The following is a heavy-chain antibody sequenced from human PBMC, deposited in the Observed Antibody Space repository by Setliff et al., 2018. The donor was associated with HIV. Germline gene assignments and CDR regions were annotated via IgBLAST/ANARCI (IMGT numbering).Heavy chain of an antibody. CDR3: AQLLLPLGAYNYET. CDR2: IDWDDDK. D-gene: IGHD1-1*01. V-gene: IGHV2-70*11. Sequence: SGPTLVNPTQTLTLTCTFSGFSLSTGGMSVNWVRQSPGKALEWLARIDWDDDKYYKTSLKTRLTVSKDTSKNQVVLTMTNMDPVDTATYFCAQLLLPLGAYNYETWGQGMLVTVSS. J-gene: IGHJ5*02. CDR1: GFSLSTGGMS.